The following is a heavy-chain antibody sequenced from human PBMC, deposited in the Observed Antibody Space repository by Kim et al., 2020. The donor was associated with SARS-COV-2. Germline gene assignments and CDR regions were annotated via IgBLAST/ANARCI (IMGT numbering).Heavy chain of an antibody. CDR3: ARIRVYSGYDFPFDY. V-gene: IGHV2-70*11. J-gene: IGHJ4*02. D-gene: IGHD5-12*01. CDR2: IDWDDDK. Sequence: SGPTLVNPTQTLTLTCTFSGFSLSTSGMCVSWIRQPPGKALEWLARIDWDDDKYYSTSLKTRLTISKDTSKNQVVLTMTNMDPVDTATYYCARIRVYSGYDFPFDYWGQGTLVTVSS. CDR1: GFSLSTSGMC.